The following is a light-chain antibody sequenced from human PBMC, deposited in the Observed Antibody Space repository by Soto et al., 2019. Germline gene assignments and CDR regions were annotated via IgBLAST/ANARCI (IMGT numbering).Light chain of an antibody. V-gene: IGKV1-39*01. CDR2: AAS. J-gene: IGKJ1*01. CDR1: QSIGGF. Sequence: DIQMTQSPSSLSVSVGDRVTITCRASQSIGGFLNWYQQKLGKAPKLLIYAASTLQSGVPSRFSGSGSGTDFTLTISCLQSEDFATYYCQQYYSYRTFGQGTKVDIK. CDR3: QQYYSYRT.